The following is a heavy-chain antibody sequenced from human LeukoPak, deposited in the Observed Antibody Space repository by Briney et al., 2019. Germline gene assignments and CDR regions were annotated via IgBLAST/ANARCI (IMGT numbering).Heavy chain of an antibody. CDR3: AKGSTMVRGVIPFDY. CDR2: ISGDGGST. V-gene: IGHV3-43*02. J-gene: IGHJ4*02. Sequence: GGSLRLSCAASGFTFDDYAMRWVRQAPGKGLEWVSLISGDGGSTYYADSVKGRFTISRDNSKNSLYLQMKSLRTEDSALYYCAKGSTMVRGVIPFDYWGQGTLVTVPS. CDR1: GFTFDDYA. D-gene: IGHD3-10*01.